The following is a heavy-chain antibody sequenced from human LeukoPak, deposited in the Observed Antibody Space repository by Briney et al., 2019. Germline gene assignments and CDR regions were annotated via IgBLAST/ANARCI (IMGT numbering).Heavy chain of an antibody. CDR3: AKERGWTAAFDI. CDR2: IRYDGSNK. D-gene: IGHD6-19*01. J-gene: IGHJ3*02. Sequence: GGSLRLSCAASGFTFSSYVMHWVRQAPGKGLEWVAFIRYDGSNKYYADSVKGRFTISRDNSKNTLYLQMNSLRAEDTAVYYCAKERGWTAAFDIWGQGTMVTVSS. V-gene: IGHV3-30*02. CDR1: GFTFSSYV.